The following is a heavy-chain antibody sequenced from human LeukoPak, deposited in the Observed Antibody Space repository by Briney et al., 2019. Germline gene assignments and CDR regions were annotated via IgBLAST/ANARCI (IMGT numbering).Heavy chain of an antibody. CDR2: ISAYNGNT. V-gene: IGHV1-18*01. J-gene: IGHJ3*02. CDR1: GYTFTSYG. D-gene: IGHD3-3*01. CDR3: ARVSEWLGFPISTGDAFDI. Sequence: GASVKVSCKASGYTFTSYGISWVRQAPGQGLEWMGWISAYNGNTNYAQKLQGRVTMTTDTSTSTAYMELRSLRSDDTAVYYCARVSEWLGFPISTGDAFDIWGQGTMVTVSS.